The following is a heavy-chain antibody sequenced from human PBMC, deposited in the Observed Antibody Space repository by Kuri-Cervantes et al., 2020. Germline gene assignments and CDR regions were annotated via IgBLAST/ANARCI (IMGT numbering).Heavy chain of an antibody. Sequence: RGSLRLSCTASGFTFGDYAMSWVRQAPGKGLEWVANIKQDGSEKYYVDSVKGRFTISRDNAKNSLYLQMNSLRAEDTAVYYYARGPSYIHYDYIWGSYRQRAFDIWGQGTMVTVSS. D-gene: IGHD3-16*02. CDR2: IKQDGSEK. CDR3: ARGPSYIHYDYIWGSYRQRAFDI. CDR1: GFTFGDYA. J-gene: IGHJ3*02. V-gene: IGHV3-7*01.